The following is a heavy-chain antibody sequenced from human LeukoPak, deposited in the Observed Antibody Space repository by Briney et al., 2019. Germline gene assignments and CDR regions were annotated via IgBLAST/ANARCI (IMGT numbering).Heavy chain of an antibody. CDR3: ARGGSLGY. Sequence: TGGSLRLSCAASGFTFSSYEMNWVRQAPGKGLEWVSKISSSGSAIYYADSVKGRFTISRDNAKSTLCLQMNSLRAEDTAVYYCARGGSLGYWGQGTLVTVSS. CDR1: GFTFSSYE. J-gene: IGHJ4*02. CDR2: ISSSGSAI. D-gene: IGHD6-19*01. V-gene: IGHV3-48*03.